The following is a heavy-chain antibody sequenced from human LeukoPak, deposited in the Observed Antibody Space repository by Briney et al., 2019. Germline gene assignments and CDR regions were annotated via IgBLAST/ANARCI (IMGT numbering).Heavy chain of an antibody. CDR1: GGSISSYY. J-gene: IGHJ3*02. Sequence: SETLSLTCTVSGGSISSYYGSWIRQPPGKGLEWIGYIYYSGSTNYNPSLKSRVTISVDTSKNQFSLKLSSVTAADTAVYYCARGFYLDAFDIWGQGTMVTVSS. CDR2: IYYSGST. D-gene: IGHD2/OR15-2a*01. V-gene: IGHV4-59*01. CDR3: ARGFYLDAFDI.